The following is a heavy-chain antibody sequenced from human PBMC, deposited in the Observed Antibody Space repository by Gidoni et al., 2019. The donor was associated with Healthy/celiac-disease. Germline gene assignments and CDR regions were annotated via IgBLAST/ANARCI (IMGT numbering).Heavy chain of an antibody. J-gene: IGHJ3*02. CDR1: GSTFTSYA. CDR2: INAGNGNT. V-gene: IGHV1-3*01. Sequence: QVQLVQSGAEVKKPGASVKVSCKASGSTFTSYAMHWVRQAPGQRLEWMGWINAGNGNTKYSQKFQGRVTITRDTSASTAYMELSSLRSEDTAVYYCARRPAGTNAFDIWGQGTMVTVSS. CDR3: ARRPAGTNAFDI. D-gene: IGHD6-13*01.